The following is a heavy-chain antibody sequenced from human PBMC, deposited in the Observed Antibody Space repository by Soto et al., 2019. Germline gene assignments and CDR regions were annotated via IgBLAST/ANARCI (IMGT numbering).Heavy chain of an antibody. Sequence: PSETLSLTCTVSGGSISSGGYYWSWIRQHPGKGLEWIGYIYYSGSTYYNPSLKSRVTISVDTSKNQFSLKLSSVTAADTAVYYCAIHVGYYDSSGYLDYWGQGTLVTVSS. CDR1: GGSISSGGYY. D-gene: IGHD3-22*01. V-gene: IGHV4-31*03. CDR3: AIHVGYYDSSGYLDY. CDR2: IYYSGST. J-gene: IGHJ4*02.